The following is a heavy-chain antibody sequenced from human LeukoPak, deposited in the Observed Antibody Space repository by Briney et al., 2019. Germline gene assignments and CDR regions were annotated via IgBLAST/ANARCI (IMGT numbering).Heavy chain of an antibody. J-gene: IGHJ4*02. CDR2: IYYSGST. CDR1: GGSISSHY. D-gene: IGHD6-19*01. Sequence: SETLALPWSVSGGSISSHYWSWIRQPPGKGLEWIGYIYYSGSTNYIPSLKSRDTISVDPSKNQFSVKLSSVTAADTAVYSCASSSGWPRSDDYWGQGTLVTVPS. CDR3: ASSSGWPRSDDY. V-gene: IGHV4-59*11.